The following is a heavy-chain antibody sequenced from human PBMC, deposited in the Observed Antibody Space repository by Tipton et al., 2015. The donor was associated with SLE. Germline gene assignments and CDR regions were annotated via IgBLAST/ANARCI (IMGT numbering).Heavy chain of an antibody. D-gene: IGHD3-10*01. J-gene: IGHJ4*02. CDR3: ARDGLRFGEFSYYFDY. CDR1: GDSISSGDYF. Sequence: TLSLTCTVSGDSISSGDYFWSWIRQPPGKGLEWIGYIHYSGSTYYNPSLKSRVTISIDTSKRQIFLKLSSVTAADTAVYYCARDGLRFGEFSYYFDYWGQGTLVTVSS. CDR2: IHYSGST. V-gene: IGHV4-30-4*01.